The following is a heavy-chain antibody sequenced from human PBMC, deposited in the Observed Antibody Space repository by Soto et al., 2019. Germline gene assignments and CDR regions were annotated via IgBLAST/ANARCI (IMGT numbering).Heavy chain of an antibody. J-gene: IGHJ4*02. Sequence: QVQLVQSGAEEKKPGASVKVSCKACGYTFNGYAMHWVRQAPGHSLEWMGWIDDNTIYSQKFQGRVTITRDTSASTAYMELSSLRSEDTAVYYCARGYQGAFDYWGQGTLVTVSS. V-gene: IGHV1-3*05. CDR3: ARGYQGAFDY. CDR1: GYTFNGYA. CDR2: IDDNT. D-gene: IGHD3-16*02.